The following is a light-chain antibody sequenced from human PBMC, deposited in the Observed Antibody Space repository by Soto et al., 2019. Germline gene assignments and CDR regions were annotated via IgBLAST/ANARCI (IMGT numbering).Light chain of an antibody. V-gene: IGLV1-40*01. CDR1: SSNIGGGYD. J-gene: IGLJ2*01. CDR3: QSYDSSLSGSV. CDR2: GDT. Sequence: QSALTQPPSVSGSPGQRVTISCTGSSSNIGGGYDVHWYQQLPGTAPKLLIYGDTNRPSGVPDRFSGSKSGTSASLAITGLQAEDEADYYCQSYDSSLSGSVFGGGTKLTVL.